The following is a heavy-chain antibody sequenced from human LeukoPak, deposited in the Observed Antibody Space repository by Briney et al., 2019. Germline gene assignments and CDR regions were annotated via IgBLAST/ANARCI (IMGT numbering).Heavy chain of an antibody. J-gene: IGHJ4*02. V-gene: IGHV5-10-1*01. CDR2: IRPSDSEP. CDR3: ARHNYNDHTLFYF. Sequence: GESLQIPSMFSGYSLSTHCCTWVRQMPGGALEWMGRIRPSDSEPNYSPSFQGHVTISADRSINTVYLQWSSLRASDTAIYFCARHNYNDHTLFYFWGQPALVTVST. D-gene: IGHD3-10*01. CDR1: GYSLSTHC.